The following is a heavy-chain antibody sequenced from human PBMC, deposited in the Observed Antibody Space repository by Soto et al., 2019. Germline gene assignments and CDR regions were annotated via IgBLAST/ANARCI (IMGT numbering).Heavy chain of an antibody. V-gene: IGHV3-21*01. Sequence: EVQLVESVGGLVKPGGSLRLSCAASGFTFSSYSMNWIRQAPGKGLECVSSISSSSSYIYYADSVKGRFTISRDNAKNSLYLQMNSLRAEDTAVYYCARVGSSPRWNYVILTGYYYFDYWGQGTLVTVSS. D-gene: IGHD3-9*01. J-gene: IGHJ4*02. CDR2: ISSSSSYI. CDR3: ARVGSSPRWNYVILTGYYYFDY. CDR1: GFTFSSYS.